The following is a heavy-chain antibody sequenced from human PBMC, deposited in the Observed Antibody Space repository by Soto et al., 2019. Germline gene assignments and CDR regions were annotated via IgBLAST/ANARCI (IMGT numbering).Heavy chain of an antibody. Sequence: SETLSLTCTVSGGSISSYYWSWIRQPPGKGLEWIGYIHYSGSPNNNPSLKSRVTISADTSKNQFSLKLTSVTAADTAVYYCARGSTMEKVDSWGQGTLVTVSS. CDR2: IHYSGSP. V-gene: IGHV4-59*08. J-gene: IGHJ4*02. CDR1: GGSISSYY. CDR3: ARGSTMEKVDS. D-gene: IGHD3-10*01.